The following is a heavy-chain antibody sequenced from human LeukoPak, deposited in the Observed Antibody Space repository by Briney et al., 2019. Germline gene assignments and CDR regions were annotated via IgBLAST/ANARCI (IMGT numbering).Heavy chain of an antibody. V-gene: IGHV3-69-1*01. CDR2: FSNHNTI. J-gene: IGHJ4*02. CDR1: GFTFSPFS. Sequence: GGSLRLSCTASGFTFSPFSMNWVRQSPGKGLEWISSFSNHNTIFYADSVKGRFTISRDNARNSLYLQMFSLKVEDTAVYYCAREQTRGGDLDYWGQGAQITVSS. CDR3: AREQTRGGDLDY. D-gene: IGHD2-21*02.